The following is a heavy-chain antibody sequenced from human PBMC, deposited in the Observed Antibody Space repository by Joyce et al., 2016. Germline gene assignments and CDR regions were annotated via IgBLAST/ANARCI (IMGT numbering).Heavy chain of an antibody. Sequence: EVQLVQSGAEVKKPGESLKISCEGSGYSFSSFWIGWVRQMPGKGLGWMGIIFPNDSNTRYSPSFQGQVTISADKSISTAYLQWSSLEASDTAMYYCSRLYYEKRAFDYWGQGTLVTVSS. D-gene: IGHD3-16*01. CDR2: IFPNDSNT. CDR3: SRLYYEKRAFDY. CDR1: GYSFSSFW. J-gene: IGHJ4*02. V-gene: IGHV5-51*01.